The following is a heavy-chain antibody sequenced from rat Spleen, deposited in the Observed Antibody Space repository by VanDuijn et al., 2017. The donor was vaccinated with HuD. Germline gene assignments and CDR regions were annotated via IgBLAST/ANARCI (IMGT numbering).Heavy chain of an antibody. J-gene: IGHJ4*01. CDR3: ATYGNLGITFMDA. D-gene: IGHD1-5*01. Sequence: EVQLVESGGGLVQPGRSLKLSCVASGFTFSNYRMTWIRQAPGKGLEWVASITDTGGSTYYPGSVKGRFTISRNNAKSTLYLQMDSLSSEDTATYYCATYGNLGITFMDAWGQGASVTVSS. V-gene: IGHV5-31*01. CDR1: GFTFSNYR. CDR2: ITDTGGST.